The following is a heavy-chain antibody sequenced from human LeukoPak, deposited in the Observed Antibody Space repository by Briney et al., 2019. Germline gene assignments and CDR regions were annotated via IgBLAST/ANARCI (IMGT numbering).Heavy chain of an antibody. V-gene: IGHV1-8*01. D-gene: IGHD1-26*01. CDR1: GDTFTTYD. Sequence: ASVKVSCKASGDTFTTYDVNWVRQATGQGLEWMGWMNPNSGNTGYAQNFQGRVTMTMNTSITTAYMELTSLTSEDTAVYYCARSAMGARRRYDYWGLGTLVTVSS. J-gene: IGHJ4*02. CDR2: MNPNSGNT. CDR3: ARSAMGARRRYDY.